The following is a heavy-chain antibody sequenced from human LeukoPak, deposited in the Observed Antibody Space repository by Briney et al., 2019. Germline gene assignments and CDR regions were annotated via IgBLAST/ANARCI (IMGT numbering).Heavy chain of an antibody. CDR1: GGTFSSYA. CDR3: VRDSGGSYSDY. Sequence: ASVKVSCKASGGTFSSYAISWVRQAPGQGLEWMGRIIPILGIANYTQKFQGRVTITADKSTSTAYMELSSLRSEDTAVYYCVRDSGGSYSDYWGQGTLVTVSS. J-gene: IGHJ4*02. V-gene: IGHV1-69*04. D-gene: IGHD1-1*01. CDR2: IIPILGIA.